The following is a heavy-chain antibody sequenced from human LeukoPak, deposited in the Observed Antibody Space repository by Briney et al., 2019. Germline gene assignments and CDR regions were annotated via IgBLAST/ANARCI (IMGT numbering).Heavy chain of an antibody. Sequence: GGSLRLSCAASGFTFSSYGMHWVRQAPGKGLEWVAFIRYDGSNKYYADSVKGRFTISRDNSKNTLYLQMNSLRAEDTAVYYCAKDQITIFGVVRRTDWGQGTLVTVPS. CDR1: GFTFSSYG. D-gene: IGHD3-3*01. V-gene: IGHV3-30*02. J-gene: IGHJ4*02. CDR2: IRYDGSNK. CDR3: AKDQITIFGVVRRTD.